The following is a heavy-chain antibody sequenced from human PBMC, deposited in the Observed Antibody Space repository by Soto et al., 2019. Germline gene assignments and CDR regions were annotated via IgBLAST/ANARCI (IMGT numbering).Heavy chain of an antibody. CDR3: ASHYDMWSGYLSPVDY. J-gene: IGHJ4*02. CDR1: GYTFSDYY. CDR2: IDTSGTKI. V-gene: IGHV3-11*01. D-gene: IGHD3-3*01. Sequence: GGSLRLSCAASGYTFSDYYMSWVRQAPGKGLEWISYIDTSGTKIYYADSVKGRFTITRDNDKNSLYLEMNSLRDEDTDVYYCASHYDMWSGYLSPVDYWGQGTLVTVSS.